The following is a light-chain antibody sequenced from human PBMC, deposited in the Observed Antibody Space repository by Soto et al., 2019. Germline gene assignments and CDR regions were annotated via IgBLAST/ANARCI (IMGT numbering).Light chain of an antibody. J-gene: IGLJ1*01. Sequence: QSVLTQPSSVSGSPGQSITISCIGTSSDVGGYNYVSWYQQHPGKAPKLMIYDVSNRPSGVSNRFSGSKSGNTASLTISGLQAEDEADYYCSSYTSSSNPYVFGTGTKVTVL. CDR1: SSDVGGYNY. V-gene: IGLV2-14*01. CDR2: DVS. CDR3: SSYTSSSNPYV.